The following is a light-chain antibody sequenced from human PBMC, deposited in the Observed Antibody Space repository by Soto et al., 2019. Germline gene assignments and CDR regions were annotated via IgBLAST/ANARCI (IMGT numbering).Light chain of an antibody. CDR3: QQYNNWPAI. CDR1: QSVSSSY. Sequence: EIVLTQSPGTLSLSPGERATLSCRASQSVSSSYLAWYQQKPGQAPRLLIYGASTRATGIPARFSGSGSGTDFTLTISSLQSEDFAVYYCQQYNNWPAIFGLGTKVDIK. CDR2: GAS. V-gene: IGKV3-15*01. J-gene: IGKJ1*01.